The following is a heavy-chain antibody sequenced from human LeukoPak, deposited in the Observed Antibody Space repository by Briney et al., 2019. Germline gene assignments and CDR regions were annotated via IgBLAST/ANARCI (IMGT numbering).Heavy chain of an antibody. CDR1: GYTFTNYA. D-gene: IGHD3-22*01. Sequence: ASVQVSCKTSGYTFTNYAINSVRQAPGQGLEWLGWISTSTGNTTYVQSLQGRVTMTTDTSTTTVYLQLKNLGSDDTAVYYCARGANNYYDSSGLRGDYWGKGALVTVSS. V-gene: IGHV1-18*01. CDR3: ARGANNYYDSSGLRGDY. CDR2: ISTSTGNT. J-gene: IGHJ4*02.